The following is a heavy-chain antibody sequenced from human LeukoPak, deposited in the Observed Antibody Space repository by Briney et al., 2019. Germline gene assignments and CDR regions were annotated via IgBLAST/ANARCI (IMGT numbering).Heavy chain of an antibody. CDR1: GFTFSSYG. CDR3: AKERARFSYDY. V-gene: IGHV3-30*18. D-gene: IGHD3-3*01. Sequence: GGSLRLSCAASGFTFSSYGMHWVRQAPGKGLEWVAVISYDGSNKYYADSVKGRFTISRDNSKNTLYLQMNGLRAEDTAVYYCAKERARFSYDYWGQGTLVTVSS. CDR2: ISYDGSNK. J-gene: IGHJ4*02.